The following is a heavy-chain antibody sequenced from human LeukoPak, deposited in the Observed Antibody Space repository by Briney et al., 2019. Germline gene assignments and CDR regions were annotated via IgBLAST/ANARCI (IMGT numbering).Heavy chain of an antibody. J-gene: IGHJ2*01. CDR2: IYYSGST. CDR3: ARDCAYGSGHWYFDL. V-gene: IGHV4-30-4*01. Sequence: SETLSLTCTVSGGSISSGDYYWSWIRQPPGTGLEWIGYIYYSGSTYYNPSLKSRVTISVDTSKNQFSLKLGSVTAADTAVYYCARDCAYGSGHWYFDLWGRGTLVTVSS. CDR1: GGSISSGDYY. D-gene: IGHD3-10*01.